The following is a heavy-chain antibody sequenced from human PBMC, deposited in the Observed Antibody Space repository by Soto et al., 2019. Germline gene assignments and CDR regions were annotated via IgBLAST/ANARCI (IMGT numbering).Heavy chain of an antibody. CDR2: ISDSSSRT. V-gene: IGHV3-21*02. CDR3: ARDLYQCRSWNMRCYTYFDF. CDR1: GFNFGGFA. Sequence: EVQLVESGGGLVKAGGSLSLSCAASGFNFGGFAMNWVRQAPGKGLEWVSSISDSSSRTYYADSVRGRFTISRNNADISVYLQMNSLRAEHTALYFCARDLYQCRSWNMRCYTYFDFWGQGTLVTVSS. J-gene: IGHJ4*02. D-gene: IGHD1-1*01.